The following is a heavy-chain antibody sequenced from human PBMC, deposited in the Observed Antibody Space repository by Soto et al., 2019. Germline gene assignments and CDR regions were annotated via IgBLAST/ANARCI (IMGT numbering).Heavy chain of an antibody. Sequence: GSLRLSCAASGFTFSSYWMHWVRQAPGKGLVWVSRINSDGSTTSYADSVKGRFTISRDNAKNTLYLQMNSLRAEDTAVYYCARVAYSSSWYIDYWGQGTLVTVSS. CDR3: ARVAYSSSWYIDY. CDR2: INSDGSTT. D-gene: IGHD6-13*01. CDR1: GFTFSSYW. J-gene: IGHJ4*02. V-gene: IGHV3-74*01.